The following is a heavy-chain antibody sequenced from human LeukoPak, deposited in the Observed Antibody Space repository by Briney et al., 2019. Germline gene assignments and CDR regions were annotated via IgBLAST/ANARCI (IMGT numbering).Heavy chain of an antibody. J-gene: IGHJ3*02. V-gene: IGHV1-18*01. CDR2: ISAYNGNT. CDR1: GYTFTSYG. Sequence: ASVKVSCKASGYTFTSYGISWVRQAPGQGLEWMGWISAYNGNTNYAQKLQGRVTMTTDTSTSTAYMELRSLRSDDTAVYYCAREPPIWLDHARVNIHDAFDIWGQGTMVTVSS. D-gene: IGHD5-18*01. CDR3: AREPPIWLDHARVNIHDAFDI.